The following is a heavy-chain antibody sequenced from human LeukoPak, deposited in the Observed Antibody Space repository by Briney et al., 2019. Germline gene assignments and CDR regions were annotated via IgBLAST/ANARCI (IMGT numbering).Heavy chain of an antibody. V-gene: IGHV3-30-3*01. CDR1: GFTFTSYA. J-gene: IGHJ5*02. CDR3: ARGSLVAAVRTRNNWFDP. Sequence: PGGSLRLSCAASGFTFTSYAMHWVRQAPGKGLDWVAVILHDGSDKYYSDSVKGRFTISRDNSKSTLYLQMNSLRAEDTAVYSCARGSLVAAVRTRNNWFDPRGQETLVTVSS. D-gene: IGHD6-13*01. CDR2: ILHDGSDK.